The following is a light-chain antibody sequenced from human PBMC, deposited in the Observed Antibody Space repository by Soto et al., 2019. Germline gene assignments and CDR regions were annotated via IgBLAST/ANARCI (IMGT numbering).Light chain of an antibody. V-gene: IGKV1-5*03. CDR3: QQYNSYAET. Sequence: DIQMTQSPSTLSASVGDRVTITCRASQSISSWLAWYQQKPGKAPKLLIYKASSLERGVPSRVSGSGSGTEFTRTISSLQPDDFATYYCQQYNSYAETFGQGTKVEIK. CDR2: KAS. J-gene: IGKJ1*01. CDR1: QSISSW.